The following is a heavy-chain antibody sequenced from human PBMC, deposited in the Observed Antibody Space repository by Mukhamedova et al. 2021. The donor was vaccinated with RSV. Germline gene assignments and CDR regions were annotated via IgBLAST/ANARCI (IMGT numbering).Heavy chain of an antibody. D-gene: IGHD6-13*01. J-gene: IGHJ6*02. Sequence: GKGLEWIGNIYYSGSTNYNPSLKSRVTISVDTSKNQFSLKLSSVTAADTAVYYCARRRTAAGYYYGMDVWGQGTTVTVSS. CDR3: ARRRTAAGYYYGMDV. V-gene: IGHV4-59*13. CDR2: IYYSGST.